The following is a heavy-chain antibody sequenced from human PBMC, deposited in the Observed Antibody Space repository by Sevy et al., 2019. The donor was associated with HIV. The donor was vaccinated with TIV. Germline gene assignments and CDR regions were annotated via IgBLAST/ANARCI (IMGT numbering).Heavy chain of an antibody. Sequence: GGSLRLSCAASGFTFSSYAMHWVRQAPGKGLEWVAVISYDGSNKYYADSVKGRFTISRDNSKNTLYLQMNSLRAEDTAVYYCARDRNRRTGYSSGWYYYYGMDVWGQGTTVTVSS. J-gene: IGHJ6*02. CDR1: GFTFSSYA. CDR2: ISYDGSNK. CDR3: ARDRNRRTGYSSGWYYYYGMDV. V-gene: IGHV3-30*04. D-gene: IGHD6-19*01.